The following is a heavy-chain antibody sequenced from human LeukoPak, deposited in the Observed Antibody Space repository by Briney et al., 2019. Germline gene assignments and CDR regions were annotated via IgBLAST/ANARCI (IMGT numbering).Heavy chain of an antibody. V-gene: IGHV3-33*01. CDR2: IWYDGSNK. CDR1: GFTFSSYG. D-gene: IGHD2-15*01. J-gene: IGHJ4*02. Sequence: GGSLRLSCAASGFTFSSYGMHWVRQAPGKGLEWVAVIWYDGSNKYCADSVKGRFTISRDNSKNTLYLQMNSLGAEDTAVYYCARGTGVVVVAATPDYWGQGTLVTVSS. CDR3: ARGTGVVVVAATPDY.